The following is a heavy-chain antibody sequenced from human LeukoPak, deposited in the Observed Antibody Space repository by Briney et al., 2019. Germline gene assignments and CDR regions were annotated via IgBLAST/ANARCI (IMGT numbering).Heavy chain of an antibody. D-gene: IGHD3-10*01. CDR3: ARYHGSGSYLDY. CDR1: GFTVSSNY. V-gene: IGHV3-53*01. Sequence: PGGSLRLSCAASGFTVSSNYMSWVRQAPGKGLEWVSLIYSGGGTYYADSVKGRFTISRDNSKNTLYLQMSSLRAEDTAVYHCARYHGSGSYLDYWGQGTLVTVSS. CDR2: IYSGGGT. J-gene: IGHJ4*02.